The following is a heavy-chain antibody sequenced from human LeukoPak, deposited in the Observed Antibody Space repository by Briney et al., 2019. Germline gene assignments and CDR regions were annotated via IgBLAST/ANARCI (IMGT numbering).Heavy chain of an antibody. CDR3: AREVLIDGGRYGMDV. J-gene: IGHJ6*02. CDR2: INGYSAVT. Sequence: GASVRLSCTASSSTFNRYGISWVRLATGQPLQCTGWINGYSAVTDYAQRIQGRVTMTTDTSTSIAYMELRSLRSDDTAVYYCAREVLIDGGRYGMDVWGQGTAVTVSS. D-gene: IGHD2-15*01. V-gene: IGHV1-18*01. CDR1: SSTFNRYG.